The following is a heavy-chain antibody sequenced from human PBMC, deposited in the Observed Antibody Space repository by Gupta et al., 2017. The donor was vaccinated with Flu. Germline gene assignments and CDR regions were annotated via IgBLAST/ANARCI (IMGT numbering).Heavy chain of an antibody. V-gene: IGHV1-69*02. CDR1: GGTFSSYT. CDR2: IIPILGIA. CDR3: ASPLNSGYCSGGSCYPYAFDI. Sequence: QVQLVQSGAEVKKPGSSVKVSCKASGGTFSSYTISWVRQAPGQGLEWMGRIIPILGIANYAQKFQGRVTITADKSTSTAYMELSSLRSEDTAVYYCASPLNSGYCSGGSCYPYAFDIWGQGTMVTVSS. D-gene: IGHD2-15*01. J-gene: IGHJ3*02.